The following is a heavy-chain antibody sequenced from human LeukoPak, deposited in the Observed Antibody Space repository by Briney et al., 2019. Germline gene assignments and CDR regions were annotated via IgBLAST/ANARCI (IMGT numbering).Heavy chain of an antibody. V-gene: IGHV4-39*01. Sequence: PSETLSLTCTVSGGSISSSTYYWGWIRQPPGKGLEWFGTIYYSGNTYYNPSLKSRVTISVDTSKNQFSLKLSSVTAADTAVYYCARHEVRGARSFDSWGQGTLVTVSS. CDR3: ARHEVRGARSFDS. D-gene: IGHD3-10*01. J-gene: IGHJ4*02. CDR1: GGSISSSTYY. CDR2: IYYSGNT.